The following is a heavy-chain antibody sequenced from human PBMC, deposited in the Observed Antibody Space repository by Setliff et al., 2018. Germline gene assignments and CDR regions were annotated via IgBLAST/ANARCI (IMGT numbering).Heavy chain of an antibody. CDR2: VYTTLST. Sequence: SETLSLTCSVSGASISNYYWSWIRQSPGKGLEWIGYVYTTLSTNYNPSLKSRVTMSVDTSKNQFSLRLSSVAAADTAVYYCARRDSTGFYGYSFDFWGQGTLVTVSS. CDR1: GASISNYY. V-gene: IGHV4-4*08. D-gene: IGHD3-22*01. CDR3: ARRDSTGFYGYSFDF. J-gene: IGHJ4*02.